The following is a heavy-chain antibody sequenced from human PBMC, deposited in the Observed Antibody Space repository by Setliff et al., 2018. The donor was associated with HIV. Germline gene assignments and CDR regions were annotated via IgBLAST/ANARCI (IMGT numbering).Heavy chain of an antibody. CDR3: ARDRAYCSSGSCYRPLVYYFYYMDV. J-gene: IGHJ6*03. CDR1: GYTFLNYD. D-gene: IGHD2-15*01. V-gene: IGHV1-2*02. CDR2: INPNSGGT. Sequence: GASVKVSCKASGYTFLNYDINWLRQAPGQGLEWMGWINPNSGGTNCAQKFQGRVTMTRDTSISTAYLELSGLTSDDTAIYYCARDRAYCSSGSCYRPLVYYFYYMDVWGTGTTVTVSS.